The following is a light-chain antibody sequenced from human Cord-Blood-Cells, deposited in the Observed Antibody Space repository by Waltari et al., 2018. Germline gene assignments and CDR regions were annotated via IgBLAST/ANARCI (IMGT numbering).Light chain of an antibody. CDR2: KAS. Sequence: DIQMTQSPSTLSASVGDRVTITCRASQSISSWLAWYQQKPRKAPKLLIYKASSLESWVPSRFSGSGSGTEFTLTISSLQPDDFATYYCQQYNSYSSFGQGTKLEIK. CDR3: QQYNSYSS. J-gene: IGKJ2*03. V-gene: IGKV1-5*03. CDR1: QSISSW.